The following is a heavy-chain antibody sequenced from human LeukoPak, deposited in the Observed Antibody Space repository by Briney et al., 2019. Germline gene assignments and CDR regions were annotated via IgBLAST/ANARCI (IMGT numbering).Heavy chain of an antibody. V-gene: IGHV3-48*03. Sequence: GGSLRLSCAASGFTFSSYEMNWVRQAPGKGLEWVSYISSSGSTIYYADSVKGRFTISRDNAKNSLYLQMNSLRAEDTAVYYCARVGISGSYLDYWGQGTLVTVSS. CDR2: ISSSGSTI. CDR3: ARVGISGSYLDY. J-gene: IGHJ4*02. CDR1: GFTFSSYE. D-gene: IGHD1-26*01.